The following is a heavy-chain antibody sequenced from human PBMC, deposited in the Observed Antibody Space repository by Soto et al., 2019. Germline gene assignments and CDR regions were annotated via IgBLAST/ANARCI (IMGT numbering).Heavy chain of an antibody. D-gene: IGHD3-16*01. Sequence: QVQLVQCGGEVKKPGASVKVSCQAAGYSYTRFGITWVRQAHGQGLEWMGWSSINNGKTNYAQKFQGRVTMTTDTSTNTAYMRLRSFRSDDTAVYYCARHTDDVHYVWGSDHYGMDVWGQGSTVTVSS. J-gene: IGHJ6*02. CDR2: SSINNGKT. CDR1: GYSYTRFG. CDR3: ARHTDDVHYVWGSDHYGMDV. V-gene: IGHV1-18*01.